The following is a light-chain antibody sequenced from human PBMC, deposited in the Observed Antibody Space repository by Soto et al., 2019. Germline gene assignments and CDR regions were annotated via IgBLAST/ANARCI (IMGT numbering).Light chain of an antibody. Sequence: ERVMTQSPGTLSVSPGERATLSCRASQSVSNNLAWYQRKHGQAPRLLIYGASTRAAGIPARFSGSGSGTEFTLTISSLQSEDFGVYYCQQYNNWPLTFGGGTKVDIK. CDR1: QSVSNN. CDR3: QQYNNWPLT. V-gene: IGKV3-15*01. CDR2: GAS. J-gene: IGKJ4*01.